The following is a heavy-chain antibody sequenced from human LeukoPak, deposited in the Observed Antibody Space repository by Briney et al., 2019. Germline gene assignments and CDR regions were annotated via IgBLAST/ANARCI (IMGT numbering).Heavy chain of an antibody. V-gene: IGHV1-18*01. CDR2: RYDHGTNI. Sequence: GSVKVSCKASGYAFVTSGITGLRQAPGQGLEWMGRRYDHGTNIKDAEDVQDRVSMTTFTSTNTAFLELKNITYDDTAVYFCARAVIVGTPRNCYYYMDVWGNGTAVIVSS. D-gene: IGHD1-26*01. CDR1: GYAFVTSG. CDR3: ARAVIVGTPRNCYYYMDV. J-gene: IGHJ6*03.